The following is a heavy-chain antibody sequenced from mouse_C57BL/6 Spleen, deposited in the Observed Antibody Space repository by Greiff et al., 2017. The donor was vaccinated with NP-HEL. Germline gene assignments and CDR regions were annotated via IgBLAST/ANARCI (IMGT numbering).Heavy chain of an antibody. D-gene: IGHD4-1*01. CDR1: GYTFTSYD. CDR2: IYPRDGST. V-gene: IGHV1-85*01. Sequence: VQLQQSGPELVKPGASVKLSCKASGYTFTSYDINWVKQRPGQGLEWIGWIYPRDGSTKYNEKFKGKATLTVDTSSSTAYMELHSLTSEDSAVYFCAREEDWDGFAYWGQGTLVTVSA. CDR3: AREEDWDGFAY. J-gene: IGHJ3*01.